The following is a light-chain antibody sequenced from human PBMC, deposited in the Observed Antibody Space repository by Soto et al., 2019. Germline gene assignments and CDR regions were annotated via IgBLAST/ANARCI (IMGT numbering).Light chain of an antibody. CDR1: SSDVGGYNY. Sequence: QSVLTQPPSASGSPGQSVTISCTGTSSDVGGYNYVSWYQQHPGKAPKLVIYEVSKRPSGVPDRFSGSKSGNTASLTVSGLQAEDEADYYCSSYAGSNNLEVVFGGGTQLTVL. CDR2: EVS. CDR3: SSYAGSNNLEVV. V-gene: IGLV2-8*01. J-gene: IGLJ2*01.